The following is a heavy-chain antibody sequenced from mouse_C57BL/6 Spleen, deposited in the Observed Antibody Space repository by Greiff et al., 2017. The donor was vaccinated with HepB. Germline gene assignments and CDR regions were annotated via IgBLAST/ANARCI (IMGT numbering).Heavy chain of an antibody. D-gene: IGHD1-1*01. J-gene: IGHJ3*01. Sequence: EVKLQESGGGLVKPGGSLKLSCAASGFTFSSYAMSWVRQTPEKRLEWVATISDGGSYTYYPDNVKGRFTISRDNAKNNLYLQMSHLKSEDKAMYYCARDRDYYGSSYDTFAYWGQGTLVTVSA. CDR2: ISDGGSYT. CDR3: ARDRDYYGSSYDTFAY. V-gene: IGHV5-4*01. CDR1: GFTFSSYA.